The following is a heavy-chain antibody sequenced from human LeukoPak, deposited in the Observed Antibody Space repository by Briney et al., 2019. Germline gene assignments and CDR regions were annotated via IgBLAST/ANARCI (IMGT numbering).Heavy chain of an antibody. CDR2: IYSSGST. J-gene: IGHJ4*02. CDR3: AKGSGYWGFDS. D-gene: IGHD2-15*01. Sequence: KSSETLSLTCTVSGGSISSSSYHWGWIRQPPGKGLEWIGYIYSSGSTNYNPSLKSRVAISIDTSKKQLSLQVNSVTAGDTALYFCAKGSGYWGFDSWGQGTLVTVSS. CDR1: GGSISSSSYH. V-gene: IGHV4-61*05.